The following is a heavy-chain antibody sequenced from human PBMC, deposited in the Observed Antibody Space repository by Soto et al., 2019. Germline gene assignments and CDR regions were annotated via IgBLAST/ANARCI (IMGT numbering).Heavy chain of an antibody. J-gene: IGHJ3*02. CDR1: GGSFSGYV. D-gene: IGHD3-3*01. V-gene: IGHV1-69*04. Sequence: QVQLVQSGAEVKKPGSSVKVSCMTSGGSFSGYVFTWVRQAPGQGLEWMGRIIPVHNITNYAESLQGRVTISADTSSSTTYMELSTLRSDDTAVYFCGRAKSIFGIVTDVYDIWGQGTRVIVSS. CDR3: GRAKSIFGIVTDVYDI. CDR2: IIPVHNIT.